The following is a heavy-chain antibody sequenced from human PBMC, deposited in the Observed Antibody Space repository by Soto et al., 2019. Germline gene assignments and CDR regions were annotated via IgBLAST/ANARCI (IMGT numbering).Heavy chain of an antibody. D-gene: IGHD3-16*01. CDR3: VKGTWGDY. Sequence: EVQLLESGGGSVQPGGSLRLSCAASGFTFITYDMTWVRQAPGKGLEWVSVSRGSDGSTYYGDSVKGRFTISRDNSKNTVYLQMSSLRADDTAISYCVKGTWGDYWAQGTLVTVSS. CDR1: GFTFITYD. J-gene: IGHJ4*02. CDR2: SRGSDGST. V-gene: IGHV3-23*01.